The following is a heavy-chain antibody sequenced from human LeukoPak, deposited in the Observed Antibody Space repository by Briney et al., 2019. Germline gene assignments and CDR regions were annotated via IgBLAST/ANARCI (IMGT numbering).Heavy chain of an antibody. CDR3: GRASGRKEDY. J-gene: IGHJ4*02. CDR2: IQPDGSEK. Sequence: GGSLRLSCTASGLTFSNYPMNWVRQAPGKGLEWVANIQPDGSEKYYVDSVKGRFTIARDNVKNSLHLQMNGLRAEDTAVYYCGRASGRKEDYWGQGTLVTVSS. CDR1: GLTFSNYP. D-gene: IGHD1-26*01. V-gene: IGHV3-7*01.